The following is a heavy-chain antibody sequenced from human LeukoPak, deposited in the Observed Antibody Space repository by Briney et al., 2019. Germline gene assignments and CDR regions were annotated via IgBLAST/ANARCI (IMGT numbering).Heavy chain of an antibody. J-gene: IGHJ4*02. V-gene: IGHV1-2*02. CDR1: GYTFTGYY. CDR2: INPNSGGT. Sequence: GASVKVSCKASGYTFTGYYMHWVRQAPGQGLEWMGWINPNSGGTNYAQKFQGRVTMTRDTSISTAYMELSRLRSDDTAVYYCARHLPGYSYGPFWYWGQGTLVTVSS. D-gene: IGHD5-18*01. CDR3: ARHLPGYSYGPFWY.